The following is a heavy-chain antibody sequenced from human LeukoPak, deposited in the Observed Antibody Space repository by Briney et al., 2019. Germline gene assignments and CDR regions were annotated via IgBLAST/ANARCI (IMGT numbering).Heavy chain of an antibody. CDR3: ARRICSSTSCPFDY. CDR1: GYSISSGYY. D-gene: IGHD2-2*01. CDR2: IYHSGST. V-gene: IGHV4-38-2*02. Sequence: SETLSLTCTVSGYSISSGYYWGWIRQPPGKGLEWIGSIYHSGSTYYNPSLKSRVTISVDTSKNQFSLKLSSVTAANTAVYYCARRICSSTSCPFDYWGQGTLVTVSS. J-gene: IGHJ4*02.